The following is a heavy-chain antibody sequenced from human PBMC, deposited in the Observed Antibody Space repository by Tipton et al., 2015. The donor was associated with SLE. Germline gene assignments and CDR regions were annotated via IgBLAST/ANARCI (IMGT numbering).Heavy chain of an antibody. V-gene: IGHV4-59*12. CDR3: ARGVPTAMWSFFYYLDV. CDR2: IYYSGST. J-gene: IGHJ6*03. D-gene: IGHD2-2*01. Sequence: TLSLTCTVSGGSISSYYWSWIRQPPGKGLEWIGYIYYSGSTNYNPSLKSRVTISVDTSKNQFSLKLTSLTAADTAVYHCARGVPTAMWSFFYYLDVWGKGTTVTVSS. CDR1: GGSISSYY.